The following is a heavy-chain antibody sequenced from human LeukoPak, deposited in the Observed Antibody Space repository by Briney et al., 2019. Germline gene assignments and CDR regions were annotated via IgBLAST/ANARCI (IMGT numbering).Heavy chain of an antibody. CDR2: ISSSSNYI. CDR3: ARVATMITFGGVIEYFDY. J-gene: IGHJ4*02. V-gene: IGHV3-21*01. D-gene: IGHD3-16*02. CDR1: GFTFSSYS. Sequence: KPGGSLRLSCAASGFTFSSYSMNWVRQAPGKGLEWVSSISSSSNYIYYADSVKGRFTISRDNAKNSLYLQMNSLRAEDTAVYYCARVATMITFGGVIEYFDYWGQGTLLTGCS.